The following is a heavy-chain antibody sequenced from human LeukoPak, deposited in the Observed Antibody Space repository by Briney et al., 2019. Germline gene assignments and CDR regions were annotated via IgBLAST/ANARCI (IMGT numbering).Heavy chain of an antibody. V-gene: IGHV4-59*01. CDR3: ARGISFGEPNFDY. CDR2: IYYSGST. Sequence: SETLSLTCTASGCSISSYYWSWIRQPPGKGLEWIGYIYYSGSTNYNPSLKSRVTISVDTSKNQFSLKLISVTAADTAVYYRARGISFGEPNFDYWGQGTLVTVSS. D-gene: IGHD3-10*01. J-gene: IGHJ4*02. CDR1: GCSISSYY.